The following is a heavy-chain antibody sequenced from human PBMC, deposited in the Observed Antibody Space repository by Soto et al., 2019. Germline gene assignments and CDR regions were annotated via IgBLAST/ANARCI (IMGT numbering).Heavy chain of an antibody. CDR2: INAYNGNT. CDR3: TRPKNELRFYSYNGIDV. Sequence: ASVKVSCKASGYSFTRYGIGWARQAPGQGLEWMGWINAYNGNTNYAQNLQGRLTLTTDTSTTTAYMELRSLRSNDTAVYYCTRPKNELRFYSYNGIDVWGQGTTVTVSS. D-gene: IGHD5-12*01. CDR1: GYSFTRYG. J-gene: IGHJ6*02. V-gene: IGHV1-18*01.